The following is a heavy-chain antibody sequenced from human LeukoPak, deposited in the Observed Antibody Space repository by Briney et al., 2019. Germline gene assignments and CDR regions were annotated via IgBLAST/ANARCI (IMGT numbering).Heavy chain of an antibody. D-gene: IGHD4-11*01. CDR3: ARAQTTVTTRDY. CDR2: INHSGST. CDR1: GGSISSYY. Sequence: PSETLSLTCTVSGGSISSYYWSWIRQPPGKGLEWIGEINHSGSTNYNPSLKSRVTISVDTSKNQFSLKLSSVTAADTAVYYCARAQTTVTTRDYWGQGTLVTVSS. J-gene: IGHJ4*02. V-gene: IGHV4-34*01.